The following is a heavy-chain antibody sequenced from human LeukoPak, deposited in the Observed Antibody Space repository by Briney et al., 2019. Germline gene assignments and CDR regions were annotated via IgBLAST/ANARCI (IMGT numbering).Heavy chain of an antibody. CDR3: AKRGTEYSSGWTPDWFDP. Sequence: GGSLRLSCAASGFTFSSYAMSWVRQAPGKGLEWVSAISGSGGSTYYADSVKGRFTISRDNSKNTLYLQMNSLRAEDTAVYYRAKRGTEYSSGWTPDWFDPWGQGTLVTVSS. CDR1: GFTFSSYA. J-gene: IGHJ5*02. CDR2: ISGSGGST. V-gene: IGHV3-23*01. D-gene: IGHD6-19*01.